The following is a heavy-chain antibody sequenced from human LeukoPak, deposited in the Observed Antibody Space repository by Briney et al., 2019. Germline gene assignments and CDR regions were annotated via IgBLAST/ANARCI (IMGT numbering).Heavy chain of an antibody. Sequence: GGSLRLSCAASGFTFSRKTMNWVRQAPGKGLEWVSVIYSGGSTYHADSVKGRFTISRDNSKNTLYLHMNRLRAEDTAVYYCARGGILWELGFDIWGQGTMVTVSS. J-gene: IGHJ3*02. D-gene: IGHD1-26*01. CDR1: GFTFSRKT. CDR2: IYSGGST. V-gene: IGHV3-53*01. CDR3: ARGGILWELGFDI.